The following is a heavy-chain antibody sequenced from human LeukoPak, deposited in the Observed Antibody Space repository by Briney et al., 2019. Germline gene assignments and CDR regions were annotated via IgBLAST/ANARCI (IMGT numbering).Heavy chain of an antibody. CDR3: ALDLAVADPYYYYGMDV. J-gene: IGHJ6*02. Sequence: ASVKVSCKASGYTFTSYGISWVRQAPGQGLEWMGWISAYNGNTNYAQKLQGRVTMTTDTSTSTAYMELRSLRSDDTDVYYCALDLAVADPYYYYGMDVWGQGTTVTVSS. D-gene: IGHD6-19*01. CDR2: ISAYNGNT. CDR1: GYTFTSYG. V-gene: IGHV1-18*01.